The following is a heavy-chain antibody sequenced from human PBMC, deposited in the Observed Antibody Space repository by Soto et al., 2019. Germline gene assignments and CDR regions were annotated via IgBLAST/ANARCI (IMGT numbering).Heavy chain of an antibody. V-gene: IGHV3-23*01. CDR3: AKLPGSNYYYYYMDV. CDR1: GLTFRSYA. J-gene: IGHJ6*03. Sequence: EVQLLESGGGLVQPGGSLRLSCEASGLTFRSYAMSWVRRAPGKGLEWVSAISGSGGSTYYADSVKGRFTISRDNSKNTLYLQMNSLRAEDTAVYYCAKLPGSNYYYYYMDVWGKGTTVTVSS. CDR2: ISGSGGST. D-gene: IGHD3-9*01.